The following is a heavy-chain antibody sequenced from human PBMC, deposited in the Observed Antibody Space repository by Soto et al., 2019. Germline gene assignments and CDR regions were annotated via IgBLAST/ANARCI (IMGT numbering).Heavy chain of an antibody. CDR1: GFTFSSYS. CDR2: ISSSSSTI. J-gene: IGHJ4*02. Sequence: GGSLRLSCAASGFTFSSYSMNWVRQAPGKGLEWVSYISSSSSTIYYADSVKGRFTISRDNAKNSLYLQMNSLRDEDTAVYYCARDLIGYDSSGYYYLVNWGQGTLVTVSS. D-gene: IGHD3-22*01. V-gene: IGHV3-48*02. CDR3: ARDLIGYDSSGYYYLVN.